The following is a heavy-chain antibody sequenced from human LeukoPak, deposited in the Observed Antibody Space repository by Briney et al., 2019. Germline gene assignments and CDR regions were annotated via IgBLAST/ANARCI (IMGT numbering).Heavy chain of an antibody. D-gene: IGHD3-22*01. CDR1: GGSISNYH. CDR2: IYYSGST. CDR3: AREGTMIAPGFDC. J-gene: IGHJ4*02. Sequence: SETLSLTCTVSGGSISNYHWSWIRQPPGKGLEWIGYIYYSGSTNYNPSLKSRVTMSVDTSQNQFSLKLGPVTAADTAVYYCAREGTMIAPGFDCWGQGTLVTVSS. V-gene: IGHV4-59*01.